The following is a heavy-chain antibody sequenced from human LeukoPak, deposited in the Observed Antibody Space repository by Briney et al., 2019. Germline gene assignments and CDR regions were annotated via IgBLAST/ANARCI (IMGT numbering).Heavy chain of an antibody. Sequence: PSETLSLTCTVSGGSISSSSYYWGWIRQPPGKGLEWIGSIYYSGSTYYNPSLKSRVTISVYRSKDQFSLKLSSVTAADTAVYYCARVKGARFLDPYYFDYWGQGTLVTVSS. V-gene: IGHV4-39*07. D-gene: IGHD3/OR15-3a*01. CDR1: GGSISSSSYY. J-gene: IGHJ4*02. CDR2: IYYSGST. CDR3: ARVKGARFLDPYYFDY.